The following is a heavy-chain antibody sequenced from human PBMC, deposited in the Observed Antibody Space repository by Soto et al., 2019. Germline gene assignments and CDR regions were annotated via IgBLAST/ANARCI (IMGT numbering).Heavy chain of an antibody. CDR2: IYYRGST. V-gene: IGHV4-31*03. CDR1: GGSISSGGYY. Sequence: QVQLQESGPGLVKPSQTLSLTCTVSGGSISSGGYYWSWIRQHPGKGMEWIGYIYYRGSTYYNPYLKSRVTISVDTSKNQFSLKLSSVTAADTAVYYCARSDSGYADYMDVWGKGTTVTVSS. D-gene: IGHD5-12*01. CDR3: ARSDSGYADYMDV. J-gene: IGHJ6*03.